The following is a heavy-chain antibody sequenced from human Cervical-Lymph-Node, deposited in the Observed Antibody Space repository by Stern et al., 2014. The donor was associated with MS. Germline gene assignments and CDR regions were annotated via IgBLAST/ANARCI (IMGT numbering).Heavy chain of an antibody. CDR1: GYTFTAYY. CDR3: ARERGWDYSMDV. V-gene: IGHV1-2*06. Sequence: EPLVESGAEVKKPGASVKVSCKISGYTFTAYYMHWVRQAPGQGLEWMGRLNPNSGGTDYAQKCQGRVTMTRDTSISTAYMELSRLRSDYTAIYYCARERGWDYSMDVWGQGTTVTVSS. D-gene: IGHD1-26*01. J-gene: IGHJ6*02. CDR2: LNPNSGGT.